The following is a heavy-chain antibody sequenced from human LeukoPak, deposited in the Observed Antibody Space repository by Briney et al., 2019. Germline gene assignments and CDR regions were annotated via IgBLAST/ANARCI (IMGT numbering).Heavy chain of an antibody. CDR2: IYNSSRI. V-gene: IGHV3-53*01. Sequence: GGSLRLSCTVSGFTVSSNSMSWVRQAPGKGLEWVSFIYNSSRIHYSDSVKGRFTISRDNSKSTLSLQMNSLRAEDTAIYYCATYRQVLLPFESWGQGTLVTVSS. CDR3: ATYRQVLLPFES. J-gene: IGHJ4*02. CDR1: GFTVSSNS. D-gene: IGHD2-8*02.